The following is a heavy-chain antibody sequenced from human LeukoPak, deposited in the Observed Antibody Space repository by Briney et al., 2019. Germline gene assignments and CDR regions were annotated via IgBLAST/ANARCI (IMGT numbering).Heavy chain of an antibody. CDR1: GYTFTANY. CDR2: INPNSGAT. D-gene: IGHD4-23*01. J-gene: IGHJ4*02. V-gene: IGHV1-2*04. CDR3: ARATYGGNPLFGY. Sequence: ASVKVSCKSSGYTFTANYMHWVRQAPGQGLEWMGWINPNSGATNYAQKFQGWVTMTRDTSISTAYMELSRLKSDDTAVYYCARATYGGNPLFGYWGQGTLVTVSS.